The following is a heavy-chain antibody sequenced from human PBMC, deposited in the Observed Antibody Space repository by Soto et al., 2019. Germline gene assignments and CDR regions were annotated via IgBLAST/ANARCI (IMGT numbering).Heavy chain of an antibody. CDR2: INPSGGST. D-gene: IGHD3-10*01. V-gene: IGHV1-46*01. J-gene: IGHJ6*02. CDR1: GYTFTSYY. Sequence: ASVKVSCKASGYTFTSYYMHWVRQAPGQGLEWMGIINPSGGSTSYAQKFQGRVTMTRDTSTSTVYMELSSLRSEDTAVYYCARSVGSGSYPPDPYYYYGMDVWGQGTTVTVSS. CDR3: ARSVGSGSYPPDPYYYYGMDV.